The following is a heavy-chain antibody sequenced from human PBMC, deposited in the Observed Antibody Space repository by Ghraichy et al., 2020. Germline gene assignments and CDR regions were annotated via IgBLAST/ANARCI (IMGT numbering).Heavy chain of an antibody. J-gene: IGHJ4*02. V-gene: IGHV3-15*01. D-gene: IGHD3-10*01. Sequence: GGSLRLSCAASGFTFSNAWMTWVRQAPGKGLEWVGRIKSKTEGGTIDYAAPVKGRFTISRDDSKDTLYLQMNSLKNEDTGVYYCITADHYGSGSYGRLDHWGQGTLVTVSS. CDR3: ITADHYGSGSYGRLDH. CDR1: GFTFSNAW. CDR2: IKSKTEGGTI.